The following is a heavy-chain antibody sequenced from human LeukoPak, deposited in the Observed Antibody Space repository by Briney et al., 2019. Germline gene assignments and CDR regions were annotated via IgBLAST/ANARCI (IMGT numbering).Heavy chain of an antibody. CDR1: GGSFSGYY. V-gene: IGHV4-34*01. CDR3: ARRGGSGYFDY. CDR2: INHSGST. D-gene: IGHD3-16*01. J-gene: IGHJ4*02. Sequence: SETLSLTCAVYGGSFSGYYWSWIRQPPGKGLEWIGEINHSGSTNYNPSLKSRVTISVDTSKNQFSLKLSSVTAADTAVYYCARRGGSGYFDYWGQGTLVTVSS.